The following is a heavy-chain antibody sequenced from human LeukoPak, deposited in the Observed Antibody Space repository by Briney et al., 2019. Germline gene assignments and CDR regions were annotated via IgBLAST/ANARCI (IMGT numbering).Heavy chain of an antibody. J-gene: IGHJ4*02. V-gene: IGHV1-46*01. CDR2: INPSGGST. CDR3: ARDAYCGGDCYSNYFDY. CDR1: GYTFTSYY. Sequence: ASVKVSCKASGYTFTSYYMRWVRQAPGQGLEWMGIINPSGGSTSYAQKFQGRVTMTRDMSTSTVYVELSSLRSEDTAVYYCARDAYCGGDCYSNYFDYWGQGTLVTVSS. D-gene: IGHD2-21*02.